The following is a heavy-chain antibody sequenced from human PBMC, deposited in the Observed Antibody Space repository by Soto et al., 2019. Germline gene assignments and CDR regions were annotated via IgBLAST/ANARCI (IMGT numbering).Heavy chain of an antibody. CDR3: ARDSSFVIVPAASDY. CDR2: IWFDGSNK. V-gene: IGHV3-33*01. Sequence: GGSLRLSCAASGFYFSRYGMHWVRQAPGKGLEWVAVIWFDGSNKYYADSVKGRFTISRDNSKNTLYLQMNSLRAEDTAVYYCARDSSFVIVPAASDYWGQGTLVTVSS. CDR1: GFYFSRYG. J-gene: IGHJ4*02. D-gene: IGHD2-2*01.